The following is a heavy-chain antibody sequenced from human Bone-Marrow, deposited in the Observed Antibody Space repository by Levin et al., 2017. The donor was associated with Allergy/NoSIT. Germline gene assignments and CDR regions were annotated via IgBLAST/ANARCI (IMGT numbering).Heavy chain of an antibody. CDR1: GFTFSSYA. CDR2: ISYDGSNK. Sequence: GGSLRLSCAASGFTFSSYAMHWVRQAPGKGLEWVAVISYDGSNKYYADSVKGRFTISRDNSKNTLYLQMNSLRAEDTAVYYCARALHGYKTVSFDYWGQGTLVTVSS. CDR3: ARALHGYKTVSFDY. J-gene: IGHJ4*02. V-gene: IGHV3-30-3*01. D-gene: IGHD5-24*01.